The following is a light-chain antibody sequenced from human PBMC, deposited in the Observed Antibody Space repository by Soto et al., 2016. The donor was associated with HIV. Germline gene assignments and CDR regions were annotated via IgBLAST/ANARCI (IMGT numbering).Light chain of an antibody. CDR3: QQSDTPPYT. V-gene: IGKV1-39*01. J-gene: IGKJ2*01. Sequence: DIHLTQSPMSLSPFVRETVSITCRATQNIGTRLHWYQQKPGEAPKLLIYGATTLQSGVPARFTGSGSGASFTLRIRSIRPEDSATYFCQQSDTPPYTFGQGTKVQIK. CDR2: GAT. CDR1: QNIGTR.